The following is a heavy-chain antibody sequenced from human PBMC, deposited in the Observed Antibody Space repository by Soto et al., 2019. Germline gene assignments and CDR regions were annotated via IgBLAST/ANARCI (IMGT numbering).Heavy chain of an antibody. CDR3: ARVGVLYDSSGHHAFDI. CDR2: INPSGGST. D-gene: IGHD3-22*01. Sequence: GASVKVSCKASGYTFTSYYMHWVRQAPGQGLEWMGIINPSGGSTSYAQKFQGRVTMTRDTSTSTVYMELSSLRSEDTAVYYCARVGVLYDSSGHHAFDIWGQGTMVTVSS. V-gene: IGHV1-46*01. J-gene: IGHJ3*02. CDR1: GYTFTSYY.